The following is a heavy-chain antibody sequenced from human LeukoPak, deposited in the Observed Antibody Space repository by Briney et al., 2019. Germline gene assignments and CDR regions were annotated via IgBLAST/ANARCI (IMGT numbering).Heavy chain of an antibody. Sequence: SVKVSCKASGYTFTSYAISWVRQAPGQGLEWMGRIIPILGIANYAQKFQGRVMITADKSTSTAYMELSSLRSEDTAVYYCARLSGGDIVVFDYWGQGTLVTVSS. J-gene: IGHJ4*02. CDR2: IIPILGIA. CDR1: GYTFTSYA. V-gene: IGHV1-69*04. D-gene: IGHD5-12*01. CDR3: ARLSGGDIVVFDY.